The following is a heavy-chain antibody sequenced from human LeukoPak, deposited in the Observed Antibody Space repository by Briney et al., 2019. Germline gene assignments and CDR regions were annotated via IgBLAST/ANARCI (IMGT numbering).Heavy chain of an antibody. CDR2: ISGSGGGT. V-gene: IGHV3-23*01. D-gene: IGHD3-22*01. CDR1: GFTFSTYA. CDR3: AKDRGRYYDSSGYYWGYYFDS. J-gene: IGHJ4*02. Sequence: GGSLRLSCAASGFTFSTYAVNWVRQAPGKGLEWVSTISGSGGGTYYADSVKGRFTISRDNSKNTLYLQMSSLRAEDTAVYYCAKDRGRYYDSSGYYWGYYFDSWGQGILVTVST.